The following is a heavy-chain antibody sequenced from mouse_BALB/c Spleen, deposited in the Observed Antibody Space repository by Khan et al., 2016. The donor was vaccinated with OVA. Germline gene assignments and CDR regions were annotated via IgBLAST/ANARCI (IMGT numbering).Heavy chain of an antibody. J-gene: IGHJ2*01. CDR2: INPHIGET. V-gene: IGHV1-20*02. CDR1: GYSFTGYF. Sequence: VQLKQSGPELVKPGASVKISCKASGYSFTGYFMNWVMQSPGKSLEWIGRINPHIGETFYNQKFKGKATLTVDESSSTPHMELRSLASEDSAVYYCARIYRSDFDYWGQGTTLTVSS. D-gene: IGHD1-1*01. CDR3: ARIYRSDFDY.